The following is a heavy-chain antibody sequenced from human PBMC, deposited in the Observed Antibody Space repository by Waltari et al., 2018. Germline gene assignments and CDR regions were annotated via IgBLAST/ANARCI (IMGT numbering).Heavy chain of an antibody. CDR3: ARGQGY. Sequence: QVQLQESGPGPVKPSDNLSLTCAVSRYSISPDYYWVWIRQPPGKGLDGMGNIHHSGSTYYNPSLKSRVSISLDTSKNQFSLELSSLTADDTAVYYCARGQGYWGQGTLVTVSS. CDR1: RYSISPDYY. CDR2: IHHSGST. J-gene: IGHJ4*02. V-gene: IGHV4-38-2*01.